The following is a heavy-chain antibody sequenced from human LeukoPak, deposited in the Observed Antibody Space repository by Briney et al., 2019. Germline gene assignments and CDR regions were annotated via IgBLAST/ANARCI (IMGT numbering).Heavy chain of an antibody. Sequence: GGSLRLSCAASGFTVSSNYMSWVRQAPGKGLEWVSVLYSGGSTYYADSVKGRFTISTDISKNTLYLQMNSLRAEDTAVYYCARVFVRILGYWGQGTLVTVSS. CDR3: ARVFVRILGY. CDR1: GFTVSSNY. V-gene: IGHV3-53*01. J-gene: IGHJ4*02. CDR2: LYSGGST. D-gene: IGHD3-3*01.